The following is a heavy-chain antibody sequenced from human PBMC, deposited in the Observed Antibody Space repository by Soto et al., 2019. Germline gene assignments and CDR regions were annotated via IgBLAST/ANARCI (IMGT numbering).Heavy chain of an antibody. CDR1: GYTFTAYY. CDR3: AKSRGSDTVDY. D-gene: IGHD3-16*01. J-gene: IGHJ4*02. V-gene: IGHV1-2*04. Sequence: QVQLVQSGAEVRKPGASVHVSCKTSGYTFTAYYIHWVRQAPGQGLEWMGWIDPASGGTNIAQKFQGWVTMTTDTSITTAYLQLSRLTSDDTAVYYCAKSRGSDTVDYWGQGTLVTVSS. CDR2: IDPASGGT.